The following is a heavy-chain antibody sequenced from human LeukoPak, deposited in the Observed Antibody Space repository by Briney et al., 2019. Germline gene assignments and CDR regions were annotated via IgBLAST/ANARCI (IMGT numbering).Heavy chain of an antibody. J-gene: IGHJ4*02. V-gene: IGHV4-59*03. CDR1: DGSIRTYY. CDR2: IYYRGDI. Sequence: TSETLSLTCSVSDGSIRTYYWSWIRQSPGQGLEWIGNIYYRGDINYNPSLKSRVIISIDTSKNQFSLKVTSLTAADTAVYYCATNKDWAEADWGQGTLVTVSS. D-gene: IGHD3/OR15-3a*01. CDR3: ATNKDWAEAD.